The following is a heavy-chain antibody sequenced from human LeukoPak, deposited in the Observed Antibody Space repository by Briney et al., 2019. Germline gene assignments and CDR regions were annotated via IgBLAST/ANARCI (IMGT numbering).Heavy chain of an antibody. CDR3: ARSLSWAGRHRNFDY. V-gene: IGHV3-48*03. D-gene: IGHD6-6*01. CDR2: ISSSGSTI. J-gene: IGHJ4*02. CDR1: GFAFSTYE. Sequence: PGGSLRLSCAASGFAFSTYEMNWVRQAPGKGLEWVSYISSSGSTIHYADSVKGRFTISRDNAKNSLHLQMNSLRAEDTAVYYCARSLSWAGRHRNFDYWGQGTLVTVSS.